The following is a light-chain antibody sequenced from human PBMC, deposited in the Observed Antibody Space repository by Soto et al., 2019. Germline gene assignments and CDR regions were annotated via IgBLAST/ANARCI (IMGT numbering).Light chain of an antibody. V-gene: IGKV3-20*01. CDR2: GAS. CDR3: QQYGSSST. J-gene: IGKJ5*01. CDR1: QSVSNNY. Sequence: IVLTQSPGTLSLSPGERATLSCRASQSVSNNYLAWYQQNPGQAPRLLIYGASSRPTGIPDRFSGSGSGTDFTLTISRLEPEDFAVYYCQQYGSSSTFGQGTRLEI.